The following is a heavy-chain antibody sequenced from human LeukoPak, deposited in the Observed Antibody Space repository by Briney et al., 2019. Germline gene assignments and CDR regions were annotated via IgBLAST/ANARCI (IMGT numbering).Heavy chain of an antibody. Sequence: GGSLRLSCAASGFTFRNAWMSWVRQAPGKGLEWVSGINWNGGSTGYADSVKGRFTISRDNAKNSLYLQMNSLRAEDTALYYCARAQDYYDSSGYYDYWGQGTLVTVSS. J-gene: IGHJ4*02. CDR1: GFTFRNAW. D-gene: IGHD3-22*01. CDR3: ARAQDYYDSSGYYDY. V-gene: IGHV3-20*04. CDR2: INWNGGST.